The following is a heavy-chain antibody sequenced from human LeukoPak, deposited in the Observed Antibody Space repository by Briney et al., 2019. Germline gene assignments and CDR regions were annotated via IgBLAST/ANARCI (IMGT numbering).Heavy chain of an antibody. D-gene: IGHD3-22*01. CDR3: AGSMIVVDAYDY. V-gene: IGHV1-2*06. CDR2: INPNRGGT. CDR1: GYTFTGYY. J-gene: IGHJ4*02. Sequence: GASVKVSCKASGYTFTGYYMHCVRQAPGQGLEWMGRINPNRGGTNYAQKLQGRVTMTRDTSISTAYMELSRLRSDDTAVYYCAGSMIVVDAYDYWGQGTLVTVSS.